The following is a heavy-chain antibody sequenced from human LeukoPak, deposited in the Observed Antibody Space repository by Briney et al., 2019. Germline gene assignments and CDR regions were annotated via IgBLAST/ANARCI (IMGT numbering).Heavy chain of an antibody. CDR3: ARELLYCSSTSCLGYFDP. CDR1: GGPISSGSYY. V-gene: IGHV4-61*02. CDR2: IYTSGST. Sequence: PSETLSLTCTVSGGPISSGSYYWSWIRQPAGKGLEWIGRIYTSGSTNYNPSLKSRVTISVDTSKNQFSLKLSSVTAADTAVYYCARELLYCSSTSCLGYFDPWGQGTLVTVSS. D-gene: IGHD2-2*01. J-gene: IGHJ5*02.